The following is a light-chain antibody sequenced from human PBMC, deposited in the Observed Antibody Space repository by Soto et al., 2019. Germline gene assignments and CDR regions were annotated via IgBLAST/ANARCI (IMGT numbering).Light chain of an antibody. CDR3: QAWDGSALV. CDR2: QDI. V-gene: IGLV3-1*01. Sequence: SYELTQPPSVSVSPGQTASITCSGDKLGDKYASWYQQKPGQSPVLVIYQDIKRPSGIPERFSGSNSGNTATLTISGTQAMDEADYYCQAWDGSALVFGGGTKVTVL. CDR1: KLGDKY. J-gene: IGLJ2*01.